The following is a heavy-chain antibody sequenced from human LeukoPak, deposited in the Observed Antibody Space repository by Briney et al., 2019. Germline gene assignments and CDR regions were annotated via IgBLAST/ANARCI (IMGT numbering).Heavy chain of an antibody. Sequence: GRSLGLSCAASGFTFSSYGMHWVRQAPGKGLEWVAVISYDGSNKYYADSVKGRFTISRDNSKNTLYLQMNSLRAEDTAVYYCARDSGYGFDYWGQGTLITVSS. CDR2: ISYDGSNK. V-gene: IGHV3-30*03. CDR3: ARDSGYGFDY. CDR1: GFTFSSYG. D-gene: IGHD5-12*01. J-gene: IGHJ4*02.